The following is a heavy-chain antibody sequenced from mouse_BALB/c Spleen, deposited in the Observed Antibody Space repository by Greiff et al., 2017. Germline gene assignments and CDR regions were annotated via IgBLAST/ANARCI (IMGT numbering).Heavy chain of an antibody. J-gene: IGHJ3*01. V-gene: IGHV7-3*02. CDR2: IRNKANGYTT. Sequence: EVKLVESGGGLVQPGGSLRLSCATSGFTFTDYYMSWVRQPPGKALEWLGFIRNKANGYTTEYSASVKGRFTISRDNSQSILYLQMNTLRAEDSATYYCARDDYDSSFAYWGQGTLVTVSA. CDR3: ARDDYDSSFAY. CDR1: GFTFTDYY. D-gene: IGHD1-1*01.